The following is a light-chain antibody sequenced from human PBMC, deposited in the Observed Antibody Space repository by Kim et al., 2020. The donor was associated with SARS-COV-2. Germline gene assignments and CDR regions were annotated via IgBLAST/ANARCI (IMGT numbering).Light chain of an antibody. CDR2: TVS. J-gene: IGKJ2*01. Sequence: RPAVRSCEASQILVRRKSNAQLNWVQQGRGQSPRRLFYTVSRRDTGVPDIFSGSGSGSYFTLTISRLEAEDVGVYYCMQGTHWPYTLSQGTKLEI. V-gene: IGKV2-30*02. CDR1: QILVRRKSNAQ. CDR3: MQGTHWPYT.